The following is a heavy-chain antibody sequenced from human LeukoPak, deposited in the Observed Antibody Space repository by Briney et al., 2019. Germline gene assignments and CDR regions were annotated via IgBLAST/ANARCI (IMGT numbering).Heavy chain of an antibody. J-gene: IGHJ4*02. D-gene: IGHD5-12*01. V-gene: IGHV1-2*04. CDR2: INPNSGGT. CDR3: ARGEWLRRDIDY. CDR1: GYTFTGYY. Sequence: ASVKVSCKASGYTFTGYYMHWVRQAPGQGLEWMGWINPNSGGTNYAQKFQGWVTMTRDTSISTAYMELSSLRSEDTAVYYCARGEWLRRDIDYWGQGTLVTVSS.